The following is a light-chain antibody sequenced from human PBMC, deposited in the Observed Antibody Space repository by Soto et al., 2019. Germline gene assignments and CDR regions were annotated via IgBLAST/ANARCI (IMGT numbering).Light chain of an antibody. V-gene: IGKV1-12*01. Sequence: DIQMTQSPSSVSAAVGDRVTITCRASQSINNWLAWYQQKPGKAPNLLIYAASSLQSGVPSRFSGSGSGTYFTLTISSLQPEDFATYYCQQANSSPPWTFGQGTKVEIK. CDR1: QSINNW. CDR3: QQANSSPPWT. CDR2: AAS. J-gene: IGKJ1*01.